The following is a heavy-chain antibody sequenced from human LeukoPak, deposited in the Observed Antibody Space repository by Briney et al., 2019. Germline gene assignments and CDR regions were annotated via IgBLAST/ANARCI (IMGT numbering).Heavy chain of an antibody. D-gene: IGHD6-19*01. Sequence: GGSLRLSCAASGFTFSSHWMSWVRQAPGKGLEWVANIKKDGSEKYYVDAVKGRFTISRDNSKNTLYLQMNSLRAEDTAVYYCAADPYIRSSGWFGYFDYWGQGTLVTVSS. CDR1: GFTFSSHW. V-gene: IGHV3-7*01. CDR3: AADPYIRSSGWFGYFDY. CDR2: IKKDGSEK. J-gene: IGHJ4*02.